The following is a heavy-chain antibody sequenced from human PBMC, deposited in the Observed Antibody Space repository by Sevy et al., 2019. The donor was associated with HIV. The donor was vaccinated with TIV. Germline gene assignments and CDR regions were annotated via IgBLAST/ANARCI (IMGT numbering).Heavy chain of an antibody. V-gene: IGHV1-18*04. CDR2: ISAYNGNT. CDR1: GYTFTSYG. D-gene: IGHD3-22*01. J-gene: IGHJ6*02. CDR3: ARDMTNYYDSSGYLPYYYYYGMDV. Sequence: ASVKVSCKASGYTFTSYGISWVRQAPGQGLEWMGWISAYNGNTNYAQKLQGRVTMTTDTSTSTAYMELRSLRSDDTAVYYCARDMTNYYDSSGYLPYYYYYGMDVWGQGTTVTVSS.